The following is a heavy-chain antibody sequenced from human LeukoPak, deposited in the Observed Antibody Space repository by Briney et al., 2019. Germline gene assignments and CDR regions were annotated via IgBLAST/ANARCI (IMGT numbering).Heavy chain of an antibody. CDR3: ANGQSGYRYGYKYYYYIDV. V-gene: IGHV4-59*11. Sequence: SETLSLTCSVSGASISSHSWSWVRQPPGKGLEWIGYISDSGSAKYNPSLMSRVNISLDTSKNQFSLNLSSATAADTAVYFCANGQSGYRYGYKYYYYIDVWGKGTTVIVSS. J-gene: IGHJ6*03. D-gene: IGHD5-18*01. CDR1: GASISSHS. CDR2: ISDSGSA.